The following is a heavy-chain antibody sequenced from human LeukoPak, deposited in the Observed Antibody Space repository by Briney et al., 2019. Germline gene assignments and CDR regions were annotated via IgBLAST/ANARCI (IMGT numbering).Heavy chain of an antibody. V-gene: IGHV3-23*01. Sequence: GGSLRLSCAASGFTFSSYAMTWVRQVPGKGLEWVSSISGSGDIIYYADSVKGRFTISRDNSKNTLHVQMNSLRAEDTAVYYCAPSRGLDMIFNDWGQGTLVTVSP. J-gene: IGHJ4*02. CDR3: APSRGLDMIFND. CDR1: GFTFSSYA. CDR2: ISGSGDII. D-gene: IGHD2-2*03.